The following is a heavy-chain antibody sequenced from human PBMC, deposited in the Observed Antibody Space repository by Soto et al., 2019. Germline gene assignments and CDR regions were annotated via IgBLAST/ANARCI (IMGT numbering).Heavy chain of an antibody. Sequence: PGGSLRLSCAASGFTFSNAWMSWVRQAPGKGLEWVGRIKSKTDGGTTDYAAPVKGRFTISRDDSKNTLYLQTNSLKTEDTAVYYCTGWDTAMAPFDYWGQGTLVTVSS. D-gene: IGHD5-18*01. CDR3: TGWDTAMAPFDY. CDR2: IKSKTDGGTT. J-gene: IGHJ4*02. V-gene: IGHV3-15*01. CDR1: GFTFSNAW.